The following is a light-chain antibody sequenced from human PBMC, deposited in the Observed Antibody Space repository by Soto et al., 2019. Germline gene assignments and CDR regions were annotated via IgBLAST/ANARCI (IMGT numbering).Light chain of an antibody. CDR3: QQYNNWPPIT. V-gene: IGKV3D-15*01. CDR1: QTVRSK. CDR2: GAS. Sequence: EIVLTQSPATLSLSPGESVTLSCRASQTVRSKLAWYQQKPGQAPRLLIYGASNRATGVPDRFSGSGSGTDFTLTISSLKSEDYAVYYCQQYNNWPPITFGQGTRLEIK. J-gene: IGKJ5*01.